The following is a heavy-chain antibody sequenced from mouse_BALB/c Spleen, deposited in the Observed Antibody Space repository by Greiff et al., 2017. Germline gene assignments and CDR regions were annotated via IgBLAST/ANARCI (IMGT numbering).Heavy chain of an antibody. CDR2: ISSGSSTI. J-gene: IGHJ4*01. CDR1: GFTFSSFG. Sequence: EVQVVESGGGLVQPGGSRKLSCAASGFTFSSFGMHWVRQAPEKGLEWVAYISSGSSTIYYADTVKGRFAISRDNPKNTLFLQMTSLRSEDTAMYYCARDVNYAMDYWGQGTSVTVSS. CDR3: ARDVNYAMDY. V-gene: IGHV5-17*02.